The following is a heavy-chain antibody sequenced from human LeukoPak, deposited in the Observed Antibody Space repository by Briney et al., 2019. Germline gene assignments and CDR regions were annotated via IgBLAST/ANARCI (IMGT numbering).Heavy chain of an antibody. Sequence: SETLSLTCTVSGGSISSSSYYWGWIRQPPGKGLEWIGSIYYSGSTYYNPSLKSRVTISVDTSKNQFSLKLSSVTAADTAVYYCARDSAMEPFFDYWGQGTLVTVPS. CDR2: IYYSGST. V-gene: IGHV4-39*07. D-gene: IGHD5-18*01. CDR1: GGSISSSSYY. CDR3: ARDSAMEPFFDY. J-gene: IGHJ4*02.